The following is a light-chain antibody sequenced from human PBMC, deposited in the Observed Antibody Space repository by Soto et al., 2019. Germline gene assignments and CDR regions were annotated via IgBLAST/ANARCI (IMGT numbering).Light chain of an antibody. Sequence: DIVMTQSPLYLPVTPGEPASISCRSSQSLLHRNGYNGFDWYLQKAGQSPQLLIYSGSNRASGVPDRCSGSGSGTDFTLKISRVEDEDVGVYYCMQALQTPLTFGQGTRLEIK. CDR1: QSLLHRNGYNG. V-gene: IGKV2-28*01. CDR3: MQALQTPLT. CDR2: SGS. J-gene: IGKJ5*01.